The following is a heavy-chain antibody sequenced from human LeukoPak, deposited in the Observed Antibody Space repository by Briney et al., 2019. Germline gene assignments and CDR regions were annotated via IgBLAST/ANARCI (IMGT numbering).Heavy chain of an antibody. V-gene: IGHV3-30*18. CDR1: GFTFNNYG. Sequence: GGSLRLSCAVSGFTFNNYGMHWVRQAPGKGLEWVAVISYDGSNKYYADSVRGRFTISRDNSKNTLYLQMNSLRAEDTAVYYCAKERVPVRYYGMDVWGQGTTVTVSS. CDR3: AKERVPVRYYGMDV. J-gene: IGHJ6*02. CDR2: ISYDGSNK.